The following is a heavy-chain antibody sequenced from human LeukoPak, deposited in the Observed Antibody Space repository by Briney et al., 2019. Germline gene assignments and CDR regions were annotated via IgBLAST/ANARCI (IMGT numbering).Heavy chain of an antibody. CDR2: IYYSGST. V-gene: IGHV4-38-2*02. D-gene: IGHD5-18*01. CDR3: ARSGYSYGLFDY. CDR1: DYSITTGYY. Sequence: PSETLSLTCTVSDYSITTGYYWGWIRQPTGKGLEWMASIYYSGSTYYNPSLRSRVTISVDTSKDQFSLKLSSVTAADTAVYYCARSGYSYGLFDYWGQGTLVTVSS. J-gene: IGHJ4*02.